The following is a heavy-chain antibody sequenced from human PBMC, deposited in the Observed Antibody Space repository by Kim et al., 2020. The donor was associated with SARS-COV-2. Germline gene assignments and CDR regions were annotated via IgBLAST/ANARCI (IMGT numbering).Heavy chain of an antibody. CDR1: GFTFSNAW. Sequence: GGSLRLSCAASGFTFSNAWMSWVRQAPGKGLEWVGRIKSKTDGGTTDYAAPVKGRFTISRDDSKNTLYLQMNSLKTEDTAVYYCTTPRGYYDFWSGYQYYFDYWGQGTLVTVSS. J-gene: IGHJ4*02. V-gene: IGHV3-15*01. CDR2: IKSKTDGGTT. CDR3: TTPRGYYDFWSGYQYYFDY. D-gene: IGHD3-3*01.